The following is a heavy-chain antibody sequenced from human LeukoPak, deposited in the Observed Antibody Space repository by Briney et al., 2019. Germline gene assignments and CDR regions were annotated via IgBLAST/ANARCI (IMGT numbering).Heavy chain of an antibody. CDR1: GGSISTYY. J-gene: IGHJ4*02. CDR3: AKGGKGFPLGLRFDS. Sequence: SETLSLTCTVSGGSISTYYWSWIRQPPGKGLEWIGYIYYRGSTNYNPSLKSRVTVSVDTSKNQFPLNLTSLTAADTAVYYCAKGGKGFPLGLRFDSWGQGTLVSVSS. D-gene: IGHD2-21*01. CDR2: IYYRGST. V-gene: IGHV4-59*01.